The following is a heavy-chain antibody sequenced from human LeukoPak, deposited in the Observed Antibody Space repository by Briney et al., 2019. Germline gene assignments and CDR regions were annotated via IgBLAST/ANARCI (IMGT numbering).Heavy chain of an antibody. CDR2: IHYTGST. CDR3: ARGRYSAGDNWFDP. V-gene: IGHV4-59*01. Sequence: SETLSLTCTVSGGSISSSYWSWIRQSPGKGLEWIGYIHYTGSTNYNPSLKSRVTMLIDTSKNQFSLKLSSVTAADTAVYYCARGRYSAGDNWFDPWGQGTLVTVSS. CDR1: GGSISSSY. J-gene: IGHJ5*02. D-gene: IGHD3-9*01.